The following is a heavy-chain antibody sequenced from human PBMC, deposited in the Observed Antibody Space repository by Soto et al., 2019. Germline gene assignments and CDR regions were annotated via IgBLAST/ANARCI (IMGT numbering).Heavy chain of an antibody. CDR2: ISGSGGST. CDR3: AKGGPQPCFDWLNSFDY. J-gene: IGHJ4*02. CDR1: GFTFSSYA. V-gene: IGHV3-23*01. D-gene: IGHD3-9*01. Sequence: EVQLLESGGGLVQPGGSLRLSCAASGFTFSSYAMSWVRQAPGKGLEWVSAISGSGGSTYYADSVKGRFTISRDNSKNTLYLQMNSLRAEDTAVYYCAKGGPQPCFDWLNSFDYWGQGTLVTVSS.